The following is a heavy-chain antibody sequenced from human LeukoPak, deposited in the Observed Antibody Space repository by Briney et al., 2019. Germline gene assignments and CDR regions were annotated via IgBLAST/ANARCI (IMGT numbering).Heavy chain of an antibody. CDR3: AKAPFGVVIRRYYYYMDV. Sequence: PGGSLRLSCAASGSTFSSCAMSWVRQAPGRGLEWVSAISGSGGSTYYADSVKGRFTISRDNSKNTLYLQMNSLRAEDTAVYYCAKAPFGVVIRRYYYYMDVWGKGTTVTVSS. CDR2: ISGSGGST. V-gene: IGHV3-23*01. CDR1: GSTFSSCA. D-gene: IGHD3-3*01. J-gene: IGHJ6*03.